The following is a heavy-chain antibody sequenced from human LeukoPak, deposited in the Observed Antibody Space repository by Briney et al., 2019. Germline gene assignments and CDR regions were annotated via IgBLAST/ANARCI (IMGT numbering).Heavy chain of an antibody. V-gene: IGHV4-34*01. CDR3: AGEPRSSNWNDAEDGAFGI. CDR1: GGSFSGYY. CDR2: INHSGST. J-gene: IGHJ3*02. D-gene: IGHD1-1*01. Sequence: SETLSLTCAVYGGSFSGYYWSWIRQPPGKGLEWIGEINHSGSTNYNPSLKSRVTISVDTSKNQFSLKLSSVTAADTAVYYCAGEPRSSNWNDAEDGAFGIWGQGTMVTVSS.